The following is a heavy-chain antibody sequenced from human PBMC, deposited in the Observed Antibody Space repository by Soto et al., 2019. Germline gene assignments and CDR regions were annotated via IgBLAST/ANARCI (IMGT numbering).Heavy chain of an antibody. J-gene: IGHJ6*02. Sequence: QVRLVQSGAEVKKPGSSVKVSCKVSGGTFSKYSPSWVRQTPGQGLEWMGGITPFVDTSNYAQRFLGRVTITADKSTNTAFLEVSGLKSEDTALYFCASTSYCNGSSCYSRHYYGMDVWGQGTTVTVSS. CDR1: GGTFSKYS. CDR2: ITPFVDTS. V-gene: IGHV1-69*06. CDR3: ASTSYCNGSSCYSRHYYGMDV. D-gene: IGHD2-2*01.